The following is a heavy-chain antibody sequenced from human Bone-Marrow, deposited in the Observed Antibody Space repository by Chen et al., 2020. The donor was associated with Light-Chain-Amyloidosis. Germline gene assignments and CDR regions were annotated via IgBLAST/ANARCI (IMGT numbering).Heavy chain of an antibody. CDR3: TRQFTGYDDY. J-gene: IGHJ4*02. Sequence: DVQLLESGGGLVQPGGSLRLSCAASGFTFRTSWMHWVRQAPGKGLVWVSRINPDGTRVDYAVAARGRFTLSRDDAKSTVYLQMNSLRAEDTAVYYCTRQFTGYDDYWGQGPLVTVSS. CDR2: INPDGTRV. CDR1: GFTFRTSW. V-gene: IGHV3-74*01. D-gene: IGHD5-12*01.